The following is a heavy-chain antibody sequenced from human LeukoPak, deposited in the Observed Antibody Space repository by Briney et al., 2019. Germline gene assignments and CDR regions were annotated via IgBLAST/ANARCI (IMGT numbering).Heavy chain of an antibody. J-gene: IGHJ6*02. CDR1: GFTFSSYG. V-gene: IGHV3-30*18. CDR2: ISYDGSNK. CDR3: AKGHGAYYYDSSGYSPYYYGMDV. D-gene: IGHD3-22*01. Sequence: PGRSLRLSCAASGFTFSSYGMHWVRQAPGKGLEWVAVISYDGSNKYYADSVKGRFTISRDNSKNTLYLQMNSLRAEDTAVYYCAKGHGAYYYDSSGYSPYYYGMDVWGQGTTVTVSS.